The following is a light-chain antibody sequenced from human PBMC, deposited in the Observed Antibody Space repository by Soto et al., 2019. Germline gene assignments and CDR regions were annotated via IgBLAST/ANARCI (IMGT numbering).Light chain of an antibody. Sequence: QTVVTQEPSLTVSPGGTVTLTCDSSTGAVTASHYPFWFQHKPGQAPRTLIFDTSQKSSWTPARFSGSLLGGKAALTLSGAQPEDEADYYCLISYSVRRVFGGGTQLTVL. J-gene: IGLJ7*01. V-gene: IGLV7-46*01. CDR3: LISYSVRRV. CDR2: DTS. CDR1: TGAVTASHY.